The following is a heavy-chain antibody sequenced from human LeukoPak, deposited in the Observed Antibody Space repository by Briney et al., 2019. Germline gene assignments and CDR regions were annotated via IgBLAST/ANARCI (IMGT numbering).Heavy chain of an antibody. D-gene: IGHD6-19*01. Sequence: GGSLRLSCAASGFTFSDYYMSWIRQAPGKGLEWVSYISSSGSTIYYADSVKGRFTISRDNAKNSLYLQMNSLRAEDTAVYYCAKSPRSGWYGDFDYWGQGTLVTVSS. CDR1: GFTFSDYY. V-gene: IGHV3-11*01. CDR3: AKSPRSGWYGDFDY. J-gene: IGHJ4*02. CDR2: ISSSGSTI.